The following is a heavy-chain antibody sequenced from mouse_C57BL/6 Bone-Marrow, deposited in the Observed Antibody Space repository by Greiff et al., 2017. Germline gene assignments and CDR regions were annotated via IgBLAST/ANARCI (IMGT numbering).Heavy chain of an antibody. Sequence: EVNLVESGGGLVQSGRSLRLSCATSGFTFSDFYMEWVRQAPGKGLEWIAASRNKANDYTTEYSASVKGRFIVSRDTSQSILYLQMNALRAEDTAIYYCARDVFTWFAYWGQGTLVTVSA. CDR1: GFTFSDFY. V-gene: IGHV7-1*01. CDR3: ARDVFTWFAY. J-gene: IGHJ3*01. CDR2: SRNKANDYTT.